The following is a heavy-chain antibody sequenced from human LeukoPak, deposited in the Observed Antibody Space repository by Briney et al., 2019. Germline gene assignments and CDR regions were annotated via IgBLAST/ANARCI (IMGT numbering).Heavy chain of an antibody. J-gene: IGHJ4*02. V-gene: IGHV6-1*01. Sequence: SQTLSLTCVISGDSVSNNVAVWNWIRQSPSRGLEWLVRTYYRSKWHNHYAVSMESRITISPDTSKNQFYLQLDSVTPEDTAVYYCARGAVGASLFEYWGQGTLVTVSS. CDR2: TYYRSKWHN. CDR3: ARGAVGASLFEY. D-gene: IGHD1-26*01. CDR1: GDSVSNNVAV.